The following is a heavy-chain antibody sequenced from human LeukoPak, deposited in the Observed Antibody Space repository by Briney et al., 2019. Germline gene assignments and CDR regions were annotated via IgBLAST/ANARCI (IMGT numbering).Heavy chain of an antibody. V-gene: IGHV3-30*02. CDR2: IWPDGSKK. CDR3: AKISSSAESNFDY. D-gene: IGHD6-25*01. J-gene: IGHJ4*02. Sequence: GGSLRLSCAASGFTFSTYAMHWVRQTPGKGLEWVAYIWPDGSKKYYADSVKGRFAISRENSKNTVYLQMNDLRPEDTALYFCAKISSSAESNFDYWGQGTLLTVSS. CDR1: GFTFSTYA.